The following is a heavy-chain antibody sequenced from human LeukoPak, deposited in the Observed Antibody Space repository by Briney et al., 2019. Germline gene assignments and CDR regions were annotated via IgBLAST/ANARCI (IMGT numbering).Heavy chain of an antibody. J-gene: IGHJ4*02. Sequence: GGSLRLSCAASGFTFSDYYMSWIRQAPGKGLEWVSYISSSGSTIYYADSVKGRFTISRDNAKNSLYLQMNSLRAEDTAVYYCAKVFLAVAGTRPFDYWGQGTLVTVSS. CDR2: ISSSGSTI. V-gene: IGHV3-11*01. CDR3: AKVFLAVAGTRPFDY. D-gene: IGHD6-19*01. CDR1: GFTFSDYY.